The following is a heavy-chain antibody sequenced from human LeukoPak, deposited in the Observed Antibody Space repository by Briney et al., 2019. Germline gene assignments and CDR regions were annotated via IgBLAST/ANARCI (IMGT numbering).Heavy chain of an antibody. Sequence: SETLSLTCTVSGGSISSYYWSWIQQPAGKGLEWIGRIYTSGSTNYNPSLKSRVTMSVDTSKNQVSLKLRSGTAADTAVYYCARIMGDYNILTGLYLNYNFDYWGQGTLVTVSS. CDR3: ARIMGDYNILTGLYLNYNFDY. V-gene: IGHV4-4*07. CDR1: GGSISSYY. D-gene: IGHD3-9*01. J-gene: IGHJ4*02. CDR2: IYTSGST.